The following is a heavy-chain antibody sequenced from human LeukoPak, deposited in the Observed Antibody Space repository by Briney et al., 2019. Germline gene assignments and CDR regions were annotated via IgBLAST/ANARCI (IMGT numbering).Heavy chain of an antibody. V-gene: IGHV4-39*01. Sequence: KPSETLSLTCTVSGGSISSSDYSWGWIRQPPGKGLEWIVSISYIGSTYYNPSLKSRVTISVDTSKNQFSLKLSSVTAADTAVYYCARTPNYHGSGTPFDALDIWGRGTMVTVSS. D-gene: IGHD3-10*01. CDR2: ISYIGST. CDR1: GGSISSSDYS. J-gene: IGHJ3*02. CDR3: ARTPNYHGSGTPFDALDI.